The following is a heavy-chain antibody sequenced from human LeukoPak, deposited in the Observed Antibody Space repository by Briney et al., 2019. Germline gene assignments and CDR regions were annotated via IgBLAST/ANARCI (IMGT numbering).Heavy chain of an antibody. CDR3: TTDRGFDY. V-gene: IGHV3-15*01. Sequence: GGSLRLSCAASGFTFSNAWMSWVRQAPGKGLEWVGRIKSKTNGSTTDYAAPVKSRFTISRDDSNNPLYLQMNSLKTEDTAVYYCTTDRGFDYWGQGTLVTVSS. CDR1: GFTFSNAW. CDR2: IKSKTNGSTT. J-gene: IGHJ4*02. D-gene: IGHD5-24*01.